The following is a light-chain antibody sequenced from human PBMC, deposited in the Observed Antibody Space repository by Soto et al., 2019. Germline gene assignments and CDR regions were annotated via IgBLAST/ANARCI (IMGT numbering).Light chain of an antibody. CDR3: QQNYNTPLT. CDR2: AVS. Sequence: DIEMTQSPSSLSASVGDRVTITCRASQTISSYLNWYHQKPGKAPKLLIYAVSNLQSGVPSRFSGSRSGTDFTLTISSLQPEDFATYYCQQNYNTPLTFGPGTKVDIK. CDR1: QTISSY. J-gene: IGKJ3*01. V-gene: IGKV1-39*01.